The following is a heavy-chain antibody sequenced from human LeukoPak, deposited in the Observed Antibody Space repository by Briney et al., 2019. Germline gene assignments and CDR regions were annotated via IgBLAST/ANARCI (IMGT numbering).Heavy chain of an antibody. Sequence: QAGGSLRLSCAASGFTFSSYAMSWVRQAPGKGLEWVSAISGSGGSTYYADSVKGRFTISRDNAKNSLYLQMNSLRAEDTAVYYCARVHYDSSGYYYGTYYFDYWGQGTLVTVSS. CDR3: ARVHYDSSGYYYGTYYFDY. CDR2: ISGSGGST. CDR1: GFTFSSYA. J-gene: IGHJ4*02. D-gene: IGHD3-22*01. V-gene: IGHV3-23*01.